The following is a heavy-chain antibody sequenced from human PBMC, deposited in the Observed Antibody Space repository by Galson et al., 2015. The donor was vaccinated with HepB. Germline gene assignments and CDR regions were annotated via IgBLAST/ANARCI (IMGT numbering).Heavy chain of an antibody. CDR3: ASHRRYCSGGSCYSSWFDP. V-gene: IGHV6-1*01. CDR1: GDSVSSHSAA. J-gene: IGHJ5*02. CDR2: TYYRSKWYN. Sequence: CAISGDSVSSHSAAWNWIRQSPSRGLEWLGRTYYRSKWYNDYAVSVKSRITINPDTSKNQFSLQLNSVTPEDTAVYYCASHRRYCSGGSCYSSWFDPWGQGALVTVSS. D-gene: IGHD2-15*01.